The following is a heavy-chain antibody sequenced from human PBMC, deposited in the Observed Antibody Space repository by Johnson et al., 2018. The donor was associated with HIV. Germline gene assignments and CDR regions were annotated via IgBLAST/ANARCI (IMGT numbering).Heavy chain of an antibody. D-gene: IGHD4-23*01. CDR3: AKVGAMVVTPRCEDLDI. CDR1: GFTFSSYA. V-gene: IGHV3-30*18. Sequence: QMLLVESGGGVVQPGRSLRLSCAASGFTFSSYAMHWVRQAPGKGLEWVAVISYDGSSKYYADSVKGRFTISRDNSKNTLYLQMNSLRAEDTSVYYCAKVGAMVVTPRCEDLDIGGQGTMVTVSS. J-gene: IGHJ3*02. CDR2: ISYDGSSK.